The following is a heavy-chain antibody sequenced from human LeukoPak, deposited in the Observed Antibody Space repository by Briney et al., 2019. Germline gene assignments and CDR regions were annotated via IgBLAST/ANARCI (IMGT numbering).Heavy chain of an antibody. CDR2: IGGSGGKT. J-gene: IGHJ4*02. Sequence: GGSLRLSCAASGFTFSSYAMSWVRQAPGKGLEWCSAIGGSGGKTYYADSVKGRFTISRYNSKNTFYLQINSLRPEDTAVYYCATRTAATGPHFDSWGQGTLVTVSS. CDR3: ATRTAATGPHFDS. D-gene: IGHD1-14*01. V-gene: IGHV3-23*01. CDR1: GFTFSSYA.